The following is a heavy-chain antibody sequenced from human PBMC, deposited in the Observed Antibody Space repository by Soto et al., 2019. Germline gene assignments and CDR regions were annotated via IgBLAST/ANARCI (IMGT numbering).Heavy chain of an antibody. CDR3: ARCQRYHDSGSPVPHSEY. D-gene: IGHD3-10*01. J-gene: IGHJ4*02. V-gene: IGHV4-59*01. CDR2: IYYSGST. Sequence: SETLSLTCTVSGGSISSYYWSWIRQPPGKGLEWIGYIYYSGSTNYNPSLKSRVTISVDTSKNQFSLKLSSMTAADTAVYYCARCQRYHDSGSPVPHSEYWGQEMLGTV. CDR1: GGSISSYY.